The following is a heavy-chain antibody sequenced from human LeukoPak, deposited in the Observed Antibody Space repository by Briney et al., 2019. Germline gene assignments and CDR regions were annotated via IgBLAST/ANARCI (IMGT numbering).Heavy chain of an antibody. CDR2: ISPNRGGT. Sequence: ASAKVSCKASGYTFTDYGIHWVRQAPGQGLEWMGWISPNRGGTNYAQKFQGRVTMTRDTSITTAYMELTRLTADDTALYYCAMGFCSGITCYPGAYWGQGTLLTVSS. D-gene: IGHD2-15*01. CDR1: GYTFTDYG. J-gene: IGHJ4*02. V-gene: IGHV1-2*02. CDR3: AMGFCSGITCYPGAY.